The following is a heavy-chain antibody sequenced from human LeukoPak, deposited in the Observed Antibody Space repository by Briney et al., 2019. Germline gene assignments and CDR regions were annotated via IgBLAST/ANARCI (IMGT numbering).Heavy chain of an antibody. CDR3: ARGSRTRGPSHFDY. D-gene: IGHD3-10*01. CDR2: IIPIFGTA. CDR1: GYTFSHYG. Sequence: GASVKVSCKASGYTFSHYGISWVRQAPGQGLEWMGGIIPIFGTANYAQKFQGRVTITADESTSTAYMELSSPRSEDTAVYYCARGSRTRGPSHFDYWGQGTLVTVSS. V-gene: IGHV1-69*13. J-gene: IGHJ4*02.